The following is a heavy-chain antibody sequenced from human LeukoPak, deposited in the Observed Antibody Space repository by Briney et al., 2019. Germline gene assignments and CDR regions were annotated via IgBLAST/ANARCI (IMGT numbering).Heavy chain of an antibody. CDR3: ARDRSISGVVTIDF. CDR1: GISLCNPL. Sequence: GSLRIFLAAPGISLCNPLMNWVRQSPGKGLEWVGNIKQDGSETYYVDSVMGRFTISRLNAKNSVYLQMNSLRAEDTAVYYCARDRSISGVVTIDFWGQGTLVTVSS. J-gene: IGHJ4*02. D-gene: IGHD3-3*01. V-gene: IGHV3-7*01. CDR2: IKQDGSET.